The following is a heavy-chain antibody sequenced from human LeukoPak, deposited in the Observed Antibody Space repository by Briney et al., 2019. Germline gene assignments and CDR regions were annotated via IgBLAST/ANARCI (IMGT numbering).Heavy chain of an antibody. CDR3: AKVVYCSSTSCRTDYYYYYGMDV. CDR2: ISGSGGST. V-gene: IGHV3-23*01. D-gene: IGHD2-2*01. CDR1: GFTFSSYA. Sequence: PGGSLRLSCAASGFTFSSYAMSWVRQAPGKGLEWVSAISGSGGSTYYADSVKGRFTISIDNPKNTLYLQMNSLRAEDTAVYYCAKVVYCSSTSCRTDYYYYYGMDVWGKGTTVTVSS. J-gene: IGHJ6*04.